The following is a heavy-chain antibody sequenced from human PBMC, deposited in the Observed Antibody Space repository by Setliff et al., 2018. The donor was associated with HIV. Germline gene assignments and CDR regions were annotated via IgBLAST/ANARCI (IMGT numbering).Heavy chain of an antibody. CDR3: ARGSSWYAPFDY. CDR2: INPSSGGT. D-gene: IGHD6-13*01. J-gene: IGHJ4*02. CDR1: GYNFNVYY. Sequence: ASVKVSCKASGYNFNVYYIHWARQATGQGLEWMGWINPSSGGTNFAQKFQGRVTMEKDTSLTTVYMELNNLRSDDTAVYFCARGSSWYAPFDYWGQGTLVTVSS. V-gene: IGHV1-2*02.